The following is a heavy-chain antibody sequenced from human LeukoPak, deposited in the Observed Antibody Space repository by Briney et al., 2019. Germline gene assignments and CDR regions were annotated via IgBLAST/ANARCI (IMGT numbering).Heavy chain of an antibody. CDR3: AREGVRGIASLEY. Sequence: GASVKVSCKASGYTFTSYYMHWVRQATGQGLEWMGWMNPNSGNTGYAQKFQGRVTITRNTSISTAYMELSSLRSEDTAVYYCAREGVRGIASLEYWGQGTLVTVSS. J-gene: IGHJ4*02. CDR2: MNPNSGNT. D-gene: IGHD6-13*01. V-gene: IGHV1-8*03. CDR1: GYTFTSYY.